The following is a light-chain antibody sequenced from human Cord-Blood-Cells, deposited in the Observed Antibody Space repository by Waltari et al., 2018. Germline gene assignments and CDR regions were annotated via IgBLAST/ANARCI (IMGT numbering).Light chain of an antibody. CDR1: SSYVGGYNY. V-gene: IGLV2-14*03. CDR2: DVS. CDR3: SSYTRSSPSV. J-gene: IGLJ3*02. Sequence: QPALTQPASVSGSPGQSITISCTGTSSYVGGYNYVSGYQQHPGKAPKLMIYDVSNRPSGLSDRLAGTKSSNTAALTISGPQAEHGAHYYCSSYTRSSPSVFRGGTTLTVL.